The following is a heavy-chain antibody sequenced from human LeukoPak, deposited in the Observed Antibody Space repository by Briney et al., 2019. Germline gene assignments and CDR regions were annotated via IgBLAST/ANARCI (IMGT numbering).Heavy chain of an antibody. Sequence: SETLSLTCTVSGGSVSSGSYYWSWIRQPPGKGLESIGYIYYSGSTNYNPSLKSRVTISVDTSKNQFSLKLSSVTAADTAVYHCAREAMYSYGNNFDYWGQGTLVTVSS. J-gene: IGHJ4*02. D-gene: IGHD5-18*01. CDR2: IYYSGST. CDR3: AREAMYSYGNNFDY. V-gene: IGHV4-61*01. CDR1: GGSVSSGSYY.